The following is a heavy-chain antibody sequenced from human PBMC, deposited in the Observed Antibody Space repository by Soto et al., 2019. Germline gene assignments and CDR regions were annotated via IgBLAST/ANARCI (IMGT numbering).Heavy chain of an antibody. V-gene: IGHV6-1*01. CDR2: TYYRSKWYN. CDR1: GDSVSSNRAA. Sequence: SQTLSLTCAISGDSVSSNRAAWNWIRQSPSRGLEWLGRTYYRSKWYNDFAISVKSRITINADTSKNQFSLQLSSVTPEDTALYYCARRVTTETTAFDYRGQGTLVTVSS. CDR3: ARRVTTETTAFDY. J-gene: IGHJ4*02. D-gene: IGHD1-1*01.